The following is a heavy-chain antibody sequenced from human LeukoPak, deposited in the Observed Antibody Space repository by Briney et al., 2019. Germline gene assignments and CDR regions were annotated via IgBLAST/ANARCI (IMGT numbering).Heavy chain of an antibody. CDR1: GYSISSGYY. D-gene: IGHD6-13*01. CDR3: ARRDSSSWYHWFDP. CDR2: MYYSGST. V-gene: IGHV4-38-2*02. Sequence: SETLSLTCTVSGYSISSGYYWGWIRQPPGKRLEWIGSMYYSGSTYYNPSLKSRVTISVDTSKNQFSLKLRSVTAADTAVYYCARRDSSSWYHWFDPWGQGTLVTVSS. J-gene: IGHJ5*02.